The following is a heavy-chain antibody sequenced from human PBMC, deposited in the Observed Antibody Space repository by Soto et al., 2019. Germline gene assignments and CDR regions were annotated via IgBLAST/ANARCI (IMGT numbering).Heavy chain of an antibody. CDR2: ISAYNGNT. V-gene: IGHV1-18*04. Sequence: ASVKVSCKASGYTFTSYGISWVRQAPGQGLEWMGWISAYNGNTNYAQKLQGRVTMTTDTSTSTAYMELRSLRSDDTAVYYWARDSGSSSWNYYYYGMDVWGQGTTVTVSS. CDR3: ARDSGSSSWNYYYYGMDV. J-gene: IGHJ6*02. D-gene: IGHD6-13*01. CDR1: GYTFTSYG.